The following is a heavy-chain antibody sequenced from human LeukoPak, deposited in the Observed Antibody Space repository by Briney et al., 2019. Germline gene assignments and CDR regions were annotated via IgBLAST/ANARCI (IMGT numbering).Heavy chain of an antibody. V-gene: IGHV3-23*01. Sequence: GGSLRLSCEASGFTFSSYAMSWVRQAPGKGLEWVSLISGGGGSTYYAESVKGLFTISRDSSKNTLYLQMNSLRAEDTAVYYCAKGSGSSCYSPCDYWGQGILVTVSS. CDR2: ISGGGGST. D-gene: IGHD2-15*01. CDR3: AKGSGSSCYSPCDY. CDR1: GFTFSSYA. J-gene: IGHJ4*02.